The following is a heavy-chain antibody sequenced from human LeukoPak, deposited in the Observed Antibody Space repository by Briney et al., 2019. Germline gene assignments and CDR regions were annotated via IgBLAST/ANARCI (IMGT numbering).Heavy chain of an antibody. Sequence: PSETLSLTCTVSGASISTYYWSWIRQPPGKGLEWIGYIYYSGSTNYNPSLKSRVTISVVTSKNQFSLKLSSVTAADTAVYYCSGRNYYDSSGYFSNMDVWGKGTTVTVSS. D-gene: IGHD3-22*01. CDR1: GASISTYY. J-gene: IGHJ6*03. CDR2: IYYSGST. V-gene: IGHV4-59*01. CDR3: SGRNYYDSSGYFSNMDV.